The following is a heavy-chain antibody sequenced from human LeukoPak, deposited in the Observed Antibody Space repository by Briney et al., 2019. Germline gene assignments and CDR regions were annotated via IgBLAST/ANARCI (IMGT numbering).Heavy chain of an antibody. D-gene: IGHD3-3*01. Sequence: SGGSLRLSRAASGFTFSNHWMSWVRQAPGKGLEWVANIKQDGSEKYYVDSVKGRFTISRDNAKNSLYLQMNSLRAEDTAVYYCASQPFWSGYYDYWGQGTLVTVSS. CDR1: GFTFSNHW. CDR2: IKQDGSEK. J-gene: IGHJ4*02. CDR3: ASQPFWSGYYDY. V-gene: IGHV3-7*01.